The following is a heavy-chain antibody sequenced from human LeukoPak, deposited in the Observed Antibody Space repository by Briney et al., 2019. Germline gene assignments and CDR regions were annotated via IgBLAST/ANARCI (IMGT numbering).Heavy chain of an antibody. D-gene: IGHD6-19*01. V-gene: IGHV4-39*07. CDR2: IYYSGST. Sequence: SETLSLTCTVSGGSISSSSYYWGWIRQPPGKGLEWIGSIYYSGSTYYNPSLKSRVTISVDTSKNQFSLKLSSVTAADTAVYYCARGRGWFSDYWGQGTLVTVSS. CDR3: ARGRGWFSDY. CDR1: GGSISSSSYY. J-gene: IGHJ4*02.